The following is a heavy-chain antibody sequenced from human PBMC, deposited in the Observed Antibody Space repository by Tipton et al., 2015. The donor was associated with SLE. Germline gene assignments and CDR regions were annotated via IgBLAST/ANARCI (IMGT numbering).Heavy chain of an antibody. D-gene: IGHD6-13*01. Sequence: QSGAEVKKLGESLKISCKGSGYSFTSYWIGWVRQMPGKGLEWMGIIYPGDSDTRYSPSFQGQVTISADKSISTAYLQWSSLKASDTAMYYCARQVSTAAGNIWFDPWGQGTLVTVSS. V-gene: IGHV5-51*01. J-gene: IGHJ5*02. CDR3: ARQVSTAAGNIWFDP. CDR1: GYSFTSYW. CDR2: IYPGDSDT.